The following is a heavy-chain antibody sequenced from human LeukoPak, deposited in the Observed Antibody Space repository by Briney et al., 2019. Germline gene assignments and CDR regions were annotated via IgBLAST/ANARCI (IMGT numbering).Heavy chain of an antibody. D-gene: IGHD3-10*01. CDR1: GFTFSSYS. CDR2: ISSSGGST. CDR3: AKAKLLWFGELLSE. V-gene: IGHV3-23*01. J-gene: IGHJ4*02. Sequence: PGGSLRLSCAASGFTFSSYSMNWVRQVAGKGLEWVSGISSSGGSTSYGDSVKGRFTISRDNSKNTLYLQMDSLRDEDTAVYYCAKAKLLWFGELLSEWGQGTLVTVSS.